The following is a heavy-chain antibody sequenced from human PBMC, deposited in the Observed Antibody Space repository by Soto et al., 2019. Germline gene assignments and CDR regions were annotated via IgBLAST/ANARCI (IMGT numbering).Heavy chain of an antibody. CDR3: AKHNTQGWFDP. CDR2: INGGGGST. CDR1: GFTFSNYA. Sequence: EVQVLESGGGLVQPGGSLRLSCAASGFTFSNYAMSWVRQAPGKGLEWVSTINGGGGSTVYADSVKGRFTISRDNSQNTLFLQMNSLRAEDRAVYSCAKHNTQGWFDPWGQGTLVTVSS. V-gene: IGHV3-23*01. J-gene: IGHJ5*02. D-gene: IGHD2-15*01.